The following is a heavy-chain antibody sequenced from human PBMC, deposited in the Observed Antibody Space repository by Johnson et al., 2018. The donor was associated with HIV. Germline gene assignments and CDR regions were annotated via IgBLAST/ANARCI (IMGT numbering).Heavy chain of an antibody. CDR2: IRDDGSDK. CDR1: GFTFSDYG. V-gene: IGHV3-30*02. CDR3: AKDLHPAGQWLAFDI. J-gene: IGHJ3*02. D-gene: IGHD6-19*01. Sequence: QMLLVESGGGVVQPGGSLRLSCAASGFTFSDYGIHWVRQVPGKGLEWVAFIRDDGSDKFYGDSVKGRFTISRDNSKNTVHLQMNSLRADDTALYYCAKDLHPAGQWLAFDIWGQGTMLTVSS.